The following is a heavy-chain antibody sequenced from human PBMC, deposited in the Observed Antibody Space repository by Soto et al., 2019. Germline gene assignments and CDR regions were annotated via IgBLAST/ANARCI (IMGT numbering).Heavy chain of an antibody. Sequence: GGSLRLSCAASGFDFSTYGMHWVRQTPGKGLEWVAVISYDGSDKYYADSVKGRFSISRENSKNTLHLQMNSLRAEDTGAYHCAKAPYSNSRYSYGMDVWGQGTTVTVSS. CDR1: GFDFSTYG. CDR2: ISYDGSDK. V-gene: IGHV3-30*18. J-gene: IGHJ6*02. CDR3: AKAPYSNSRYSYGMDV. D-gene: IGHD6-13*01.